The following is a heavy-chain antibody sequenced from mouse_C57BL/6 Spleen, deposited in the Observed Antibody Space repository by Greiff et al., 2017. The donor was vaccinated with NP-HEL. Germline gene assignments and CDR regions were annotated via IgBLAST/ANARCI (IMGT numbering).Heavy chain of an antibody. Sequence: QVQLQQPGAELVRPGSSVKLSCKASGYTFTSYWMNWVKQRPIQGLEWIGNIDPSDRETPYNQKLKDKSTLTVDKSSSTAYMQLSSLTSEESAVYYCSKDWDVFLFDYWGQGTTLTVSS. CDR3: SKDWDVFLFDY. D-gene: IGHD4-1*01. V-gene: IGHV1-52*01. J-gene: IGHJ2*01. CDR1: GYTFTSYW. CDR2: IDPSDRET.